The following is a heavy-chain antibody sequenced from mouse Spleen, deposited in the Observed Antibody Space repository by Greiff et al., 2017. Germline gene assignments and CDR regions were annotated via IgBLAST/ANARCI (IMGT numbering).Heavy chain of an antibody. J-gene: IGHJ4*01. CDR3: AMSYDYYAMDY. CDR2: IDPADSYT. V-gene: IGHV1-69*01. CDR1: GYTFTSYW. Sequence: QVQLQQSGAELVMPGASVKLSCKASGYTFTSYWMHWVKQRPGQGLEWIGEIDPADSYTNYNQKFKGKATLTVDKSSSTAYMQLSSLTSEDSAVYYCAMSYDYYAMDYWGQGTSVTVSS. D-gene: IGHD6-5*01.